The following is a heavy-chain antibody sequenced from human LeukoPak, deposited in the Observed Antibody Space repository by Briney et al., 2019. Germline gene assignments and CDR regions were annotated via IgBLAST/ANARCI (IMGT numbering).Heavy chain of an antibody. CDR3: ATVILRFLSFDY. CDR1: GGSISNSHYY. D-gene: IGHD2-21*01. Sequence: MTSETLSLTCSVSGGSISNSHYYWGWIRQPPGKGLEWIGNIYYSGNTYYNPSLQSRLTISLDKSMNQFSLKLTSVTAADTAVYYCATVILRFLSFDYWGLGMMVTVSS. CDR2: IYYSGNT. J-gene: IGHJ4*02. V-gene: IGHV4-39*07.